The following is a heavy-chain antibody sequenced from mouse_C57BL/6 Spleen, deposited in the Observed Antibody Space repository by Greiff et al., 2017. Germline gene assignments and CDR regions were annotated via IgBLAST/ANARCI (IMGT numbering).Heavy chain of an antibody. CDR2: IYPGGGYT. D-gene: IGHD2-4*01. Sequence: VQLQQSGAELVRPGTSVKMSCKASGYTFTNYWIGWAKQRPGHGLEWIGDIYPGGGYTNYNEKFKGKATLTADKSSSTAYMQFSSLTSEDSAIYYCASGDYETPFAYWGQGTLVTVSA. CDR3: ASGDYETPFAY. V-gene: IGHV1-63*01. CDR1: GYTFTNYW. J-gene: IGHJ3*01.